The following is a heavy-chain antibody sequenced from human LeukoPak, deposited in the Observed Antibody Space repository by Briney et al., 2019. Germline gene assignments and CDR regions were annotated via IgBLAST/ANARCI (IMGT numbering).Heavy chain of an antibody. D-gene: IGHD3-10*01. J-gene: IGHJ4*02. Sequence: SETLSLTYAVSGGSISSYYWSWIRQPPGKGLEWIGYIYYSGSTNYNPSLKSRVTISVDTSKNQFSLKLSSVTAADTAVYYCARGGWAVRGITAGRLDNWGQGTLVTVSP. V-gene: IGHV4-59*01. CDR2: IYYSGST. CDR1: GGSISSYY. CDR3: ARGGWAVRGITAGRLDN.